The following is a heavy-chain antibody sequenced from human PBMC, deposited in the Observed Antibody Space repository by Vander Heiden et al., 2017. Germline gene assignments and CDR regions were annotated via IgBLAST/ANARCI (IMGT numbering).Heavy chain of an antibody. CDR3: TRDGTGVSSYGMDV. V-gene: IGHV3-73*02. CDR2: IRSKANSYAT. J-gene: IGHJ6*02. Sequence: DVQPAEAGGGLGQPGGSLKLTCNASGYTCSGSAMHWVRQASGKGLALVGRIRSKANSYATAYAASVKGRFTISRDDSKNTAYLQMNSLKTEDAAVYYCTRDGTGVSSYGMDVWGQGTTVTVSS. CDR1: GYTCSGSA. D-gene: IGHD2-8*01.